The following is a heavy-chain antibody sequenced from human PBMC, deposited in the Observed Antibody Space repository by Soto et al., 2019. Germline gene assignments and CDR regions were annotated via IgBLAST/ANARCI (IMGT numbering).Heavy chain of an antibody. CDR2: ISSSSSYI. Sequence: EVQLVESGGGLVKPGESLRLSCAASGFTFSSYSMNWVRQAPGKGLEWVSSISSSSSYIYYADSVKGRFTISRDNAKNSRYLQMNSLRAEDTAVYYCARDIAARPPEYFQHWGQGTLVTVSS. CDR3: ARDIAARPPEYFQH. D-gene: IGHD6-6*01. J-gene: IGHJ1*01. CDR1: GFTFSSYS. V-gene: IGHV3-21*01.